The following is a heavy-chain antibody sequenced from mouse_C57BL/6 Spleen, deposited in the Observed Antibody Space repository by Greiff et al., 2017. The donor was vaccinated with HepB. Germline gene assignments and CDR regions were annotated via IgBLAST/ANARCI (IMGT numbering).Heavy chain of an antibody. CDR1: GFTFSSYA. CDR2: ISDGGSYT. Sequence: EVMLVESGGGLVKPGGSLKLSCAASGFTFSSYAMSWVRQTPEKRLEWVATISDGGSYTYYPDNVKGRFTISRDNAKNNLYLQMSHLKSEDTAMYYCARDSNWFAYWGQGTLVTVSA. CDR3: ARDSNWFAY. V-gene: IGHV5-4*03. D-gene: IGHD2-5*01. J-gene: IGHJ3*01.